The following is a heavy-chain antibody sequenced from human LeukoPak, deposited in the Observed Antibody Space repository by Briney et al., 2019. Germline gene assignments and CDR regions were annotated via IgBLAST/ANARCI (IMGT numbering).Heavy chain of an antibody. CDR1: GGSISSSSYY. V-gene: IGHV4-39*01. CDR3: ARIGSGLASDP. J-gene: IGHJ5*02. D-gene: IGHD3-10*01. CDR2: IYYSGST. Sequence: SETLSLTCTVSGGSISSSSYYWGWIRQPPGKGLEWIGSIYYSGSTYYNPSLKSRVTISVDTSKNQFSLKLSSVTAADTAVYYCARIGSGLASDPWGQGTLVTVSS.